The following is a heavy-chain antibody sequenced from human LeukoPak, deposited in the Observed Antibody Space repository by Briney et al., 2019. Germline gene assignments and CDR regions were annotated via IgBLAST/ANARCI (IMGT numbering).Heavy chain of an antibody. J-gene: IGHJ4*02. CDR1: GGSISSGDYY. CDR3: ARGSGYDLGFFDC. Sequence: SQTLSLTCTVSGGSISSGDYYWSWIRQPPGKGLEWIGYIYYSGSTYYNPSLKSRVTISVDTSKNQFSLKLSSVTAADTAVYYCARGSGYDLGFFDCWGQGTLVTVSS. V-gene: IGHV4-30-4*01. CDR2: IYYSGST. D-gene: IGHD5-12*01.